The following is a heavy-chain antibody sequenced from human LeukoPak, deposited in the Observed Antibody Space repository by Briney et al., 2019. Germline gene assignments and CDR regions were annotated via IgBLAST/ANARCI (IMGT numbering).Heavy chain of an antibody. V-gene: IGHV3-53*01. CDR3: ARRAGAYSHPYDY. D-gene: IGHD4/OR15-4a*01. J-gene: IGHJ4*02. CDR2: IYSDNT. CDR1: GFTVSSNS. Sequence: ETLSLTCTVSGFTVSSNSMSWVRQAPGKGLEWVSFIYSDNTHYSDSVKGRFTISRDNSKNTLYLQMNSLRAEDTAVYYCARRAGAYSHPYDYWGQGTLVTVSS.